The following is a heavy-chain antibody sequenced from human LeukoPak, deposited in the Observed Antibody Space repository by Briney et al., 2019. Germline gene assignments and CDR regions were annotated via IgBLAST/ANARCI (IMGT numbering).Heavy chain of an antibody. J-gene: IGHJ4*02. CDR3: ARDQEGADGYNWFY. D-gene: IGHD5-24*01. CDR2: ISSSGSTI. Sequence: XSCXXSGFTFSDYYMSWIRQAPGKGLEWVSYISSSGSTIYYADSVKGRFTISRDNAKNSLYLQMNSLRAEDTAVYYCARDQEGADGYNWFYWGQGTLVTVSS. V-gene: IGHV3-11*01. CDR1: GFTFSDYY.